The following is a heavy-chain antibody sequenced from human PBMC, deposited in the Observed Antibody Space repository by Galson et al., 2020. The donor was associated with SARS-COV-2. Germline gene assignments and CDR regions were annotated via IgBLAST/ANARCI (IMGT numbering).Heavy chain of an antibody. CDR2: INAGNGNT. CDR1: GYTFTSYA. V-gene: IGHV1-3*01. D-gene: IGHD3-3*01. CDR3: ARDYQSRSAYYDFWSGYYNPIGGVYLYGMDV. Sequence: ASVKVSCKASGYTFTSYAMHWVRQAPGQRLEWMGWINAGNGNTKYSQKFQGRVTITRDTSASTAYMELSSLRSEDTAVYYCARDYQSRSAYYDFWSGYYNPIGGVYLYGMDVWGQGTTVTVSS. J-gene: IGHJ6*02.